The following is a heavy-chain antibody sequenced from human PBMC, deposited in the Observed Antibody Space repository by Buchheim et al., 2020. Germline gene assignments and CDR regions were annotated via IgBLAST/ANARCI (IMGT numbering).Heavy chain of an antibody. CDR2: ISDSGRTS. CDR1: GFTFSNYA. CDR3: ATDSVAHY. Sequence: EVQLLESGGGLVQPGGSLRLSCAASGFTFSNYAMSWVRQAPGKGLEWVSSISDSGRTSYYADSAKSRFTISRENSKNTLYMQMNSLRAEDTAVYYCATDSVAHYWGQGTL. J-gene: IGHJ4*02. V-gene: IGHV3-23*01. D-gene: IGHD6-19*01.